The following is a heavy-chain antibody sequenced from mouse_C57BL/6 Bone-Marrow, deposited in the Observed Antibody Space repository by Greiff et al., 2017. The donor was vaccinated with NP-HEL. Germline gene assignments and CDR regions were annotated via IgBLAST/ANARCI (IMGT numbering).Heavy chain of an antibody. D-gene: IGHD1-1*01. J-gene: IGHJ1*03. CDR3: AREAYYYGSWHFDV. CDR1: GYTFTSYW. CDR2: IDPSDSYT. Sequence: QVQLQQPGAELVMPGASVKLSCKASGYTFTSYWMHWVKQRPGQGLEWIGEIDPSDSYTNYNQKFKGKSTLTVDKSSSTAYMQLSSLTSEDSAVYYGAREAYYYGSWHFDVWGTGTTVTVSS. V-gene: IGHV1-69*01.